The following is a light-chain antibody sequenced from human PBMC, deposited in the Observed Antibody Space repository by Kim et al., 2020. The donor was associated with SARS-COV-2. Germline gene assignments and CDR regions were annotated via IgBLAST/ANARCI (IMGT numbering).Light chain of an antibody. J-gene: IGKJ1*01. V-gene: IGKV4-1*01. CDR2: WAS. CDR3: QHWWA. Sequence: DIVMTQSPDSLSVSLGERATINCKSSQSVLYSSNNKNFLAWYQQKPGQPPKLLIYWASTRESGVPDRFSGSGSGTDFTLTIISLQAEDVAVYYCQHWWAFDQGTKVDIK. CDR1: QSVLYSSNNKNF.